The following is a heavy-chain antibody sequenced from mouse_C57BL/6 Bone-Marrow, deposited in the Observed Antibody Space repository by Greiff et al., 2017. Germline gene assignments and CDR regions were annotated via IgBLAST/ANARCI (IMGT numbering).Heavy chain of an antibody. CDR2: ISDGGSYT. CDR1: GFTFSSYA. V-gene: IGHV5-4*03. J-gene: IGHJ2*01. Sequence: EVKLVESGGGLVKPGGSLKLSCAASGFTFSSYAMSWVRQTPEKRLEWVATISDGGSYTYYPDNVKGRFTIASDNAKNNLYLQMRHLKSEDTAMDYCARITTVVAPFDYWGQGTTLTVSS. D-gene: IGHD1-1*01. CDR3: ARITTVVAPFDY.